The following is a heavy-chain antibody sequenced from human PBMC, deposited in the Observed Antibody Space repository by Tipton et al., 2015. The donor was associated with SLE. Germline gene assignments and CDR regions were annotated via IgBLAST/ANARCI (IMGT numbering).Heavy chain of an antibody. V-gene: IGHV1-8*02. D-gene: IGHD5-24*01. CDR2: IHPSGQT. Sequence: QVQLVQSGAEVKKPGASVKVSCKASGYVFSNLDINWARQATGKGLEWMGWIHPSGQTGYAQKFQGRVTLTRDTSTSTVYMELTSLRSEDTAVYYCAKYEMGAAFDTWGQGTKVTVSS. CDR3: AKYEMGAAFDT. CDR1: GYVFSNLD. J-gene: IGHJ3*02.